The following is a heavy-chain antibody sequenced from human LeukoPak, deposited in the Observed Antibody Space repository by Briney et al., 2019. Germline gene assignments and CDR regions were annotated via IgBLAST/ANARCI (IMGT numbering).Heavy chain of an antibody. CDR2: INHSGST. V-gene: IGHV4-34*01. D-gene: IGHD6-13*01. Sequence: SETLSLTCAVYGGSFSGYYWSWIRQPPGKGLEWIGEINHSGSTNYNPSLKSRVTISVDTSKNQFSLKLSSVTAADTAVYYCARFLSIAAATFDYWGQGTLVTVSS. CDR3: ARFLSIAAATFDY. J-gene: IGHJ4*02. CDR1: GGSFSGYY.